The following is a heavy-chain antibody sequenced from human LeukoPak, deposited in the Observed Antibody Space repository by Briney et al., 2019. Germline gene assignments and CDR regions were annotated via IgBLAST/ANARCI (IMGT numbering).Heavy chain of an antibody. J-gene: IGHJ4*02. D-gene: IGHD6-19*01. CDR3: ARDPGYSSGWSFDY. Sequence: SETLSLTCTVSGGSISSYYWRWIRQPPGKGLEWLGYIYYSGSTNYNPSLKSRVTISVDTSKNQFSLKLSSVTAADTAVYYCARDPGYSSGWSFDYWGQGTLVTVSS. V-gene: IGHV4-59*01. CDR1: GGSISSYY. CDR2: IYYSGST.